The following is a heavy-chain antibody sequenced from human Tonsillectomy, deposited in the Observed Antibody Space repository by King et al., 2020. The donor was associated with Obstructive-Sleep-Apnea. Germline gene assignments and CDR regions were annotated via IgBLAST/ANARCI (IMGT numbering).Heavy chain of an antibody. J-gene: IGHJ5*02. Sequence: QLQESGPGLVKPSQTLSLTCTVSGGSISSGDFYWSWIRQYPGKGLEWIGYIYYTGISYYNPSLKSRLTISVDTSKNQFSLKLNPVTAADTAVYYCARTQPDNWFDPWGQGTVVSVSS. V-gene: IGHV4-31*03. CDR1: GGSISSGDFY. D-gene: IGHD1-14*01. CDR2: IYYTGIS. CDR3: ARTQPDNWFDP.